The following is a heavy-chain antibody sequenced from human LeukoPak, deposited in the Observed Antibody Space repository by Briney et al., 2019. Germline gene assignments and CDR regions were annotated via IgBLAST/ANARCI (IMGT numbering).Heavy chain of an antibody. V-gene: IGHV1-8*01. CDR2: MNPNSGNT. J-gene: IGHJ5*02. CDR1: GYTFTSYD. CDR3: ARSRGYSGYVQSNWFDP. D-gene: IGHD5-12*01. Sequence: GASVKVSCKASGYTFTSYDINWVRQATGQGLEWMGWMNPNSGNTGYAQKFQGRVTMTRNTSISTAYMELSSLRSEDTAVYYCARSRGYSGYVQSNWFDPWGQGTLVTVSS.